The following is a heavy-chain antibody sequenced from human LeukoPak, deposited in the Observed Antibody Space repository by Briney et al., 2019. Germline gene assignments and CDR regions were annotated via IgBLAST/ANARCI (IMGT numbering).Heavy chain of an antibody. CDR3: ARSTAQINWYFDY. CDR2: ISSSSSTI. V-gene: IGHV3-48*01. J-gene: IGHJ4*02. Sequence: PGGSLRLSCAASGFTFSSYSMNWVRQAPGKGLEWVSYISSSSSTIYYADSVKGRFTISRDNSKNTLYLQMGSLRAEDMAVYYCARSTAQINWYFDYWGQGTLVTVSS. D-gene: IGHD5-18*01. CDR1: GFTFSSYS.